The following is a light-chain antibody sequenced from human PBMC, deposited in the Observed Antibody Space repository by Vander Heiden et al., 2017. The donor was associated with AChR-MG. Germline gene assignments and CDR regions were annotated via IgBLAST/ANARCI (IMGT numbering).Light chain of an antibody. CDR2: AAS. J-gene: IGKJ2*01. Sequence: DIQMTQSPSSLSAPVGDRVTITRRAIQSIRSYLNWYQQKPGKAPKLLIYAASSLQSGVPSRFSGSGSGTDFTLTISSLQPEDFATYYCQQSDRTPYTFGQGTKLEIK. CDR1: QSIRSY. V-gene: IGKV1-39*01. CDR3: QQSDRTPYT.